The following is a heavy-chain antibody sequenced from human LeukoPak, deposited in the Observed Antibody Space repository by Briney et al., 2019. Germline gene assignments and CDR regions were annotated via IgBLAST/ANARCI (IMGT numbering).Heavy chain of an antibody. D-gene: IGHD1-26*01. J-gene: IGHJ6*02. CDR3: ARALGRELLIRWEYYYYGMEV. CDR2: INHSGST. CDR1: GGSFSGYY. Sequence: SETLSLTCAVYGGSFSGYYWSWIRQPPGKGMEWIGEINHSGSTNYNPSLKSRVTISVDTSKNQFSLKLSSVTAADTAVYYCARALGRELLIRWEYYYYGMEVWGQGTTVTVSS. V-gene: IGHV4-34*01.